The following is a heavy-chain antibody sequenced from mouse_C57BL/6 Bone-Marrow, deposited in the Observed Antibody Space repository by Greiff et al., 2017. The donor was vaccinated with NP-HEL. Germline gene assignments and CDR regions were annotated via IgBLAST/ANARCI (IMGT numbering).Heavy chain of an antibody. CDR1: GYTFTGYW. J-gene: IGHJ2*01. V-gene: IGHV1-9*01. D-gene: IGHD2-12*01. CDR3: ERETNDTDDVDY. CDR2: ILPGSGST. Sequence: VQLQQSGAELMKPGASVKLSCKATGYTFTGYWIEWVKQRPGHGLEWIGEILPGSGSTNYNEKFKGKATFTADTSSNTAYMQLSSLTTEDSGIYDGERETNDTDDVDYWGQGTTLTVSA.